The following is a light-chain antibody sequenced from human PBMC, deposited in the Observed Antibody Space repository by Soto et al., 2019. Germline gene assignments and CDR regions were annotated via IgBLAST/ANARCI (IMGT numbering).Light chain of an antibody. V-gene: IGKV1-39*01. CDR1: QSISSY. CDR2: AAS. J-gene: IGKJ2*01. Sequence: DIQMTQSPSSLSASVGDRVTITCRASQSISSYVNWYQQKPGKAPKLLIYAASSLQSGVLSRFSGSGSGTDFTLTISSLQPEDFATYYGQQSYSTPYTFGQGTKLEIK. CDR3: QQSYSTPYT.